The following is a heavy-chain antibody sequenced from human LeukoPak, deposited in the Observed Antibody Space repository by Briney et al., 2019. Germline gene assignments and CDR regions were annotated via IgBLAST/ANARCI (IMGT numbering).Heavy chain of an antibody. CDR3: ATTRDTRSGNYWYGMDV. Sequence: TGGSLRLSGAASGFSFSDSALHWGRQAPGKGLEWVTIISYDGTNKYYAVSAKARFTISRDNSKNTLNLQMNSLRTEDTAVYYCATTRDTRSGNYWYGMDVWGQGTTVTVSS. D-gene: IGHD3-22*01. V-gene: IGHV3-30-3*01. CDR1: GFSFSDSA. CDR2: ISYDGTNK. J-gene: IGHJ6*02.